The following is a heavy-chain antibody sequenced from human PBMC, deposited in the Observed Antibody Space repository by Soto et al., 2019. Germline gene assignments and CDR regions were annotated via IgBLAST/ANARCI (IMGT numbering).Heavy chain of an antibody. CDR2: ISSNGGST. V-gene: IGHV3-64*01. J-gene: IGHJ6*03. D-gene: IGHD2-2*01. CDR1: GFTFSSYA. CDR3: ARDKGGIPAARSHHYYYYMDV. Sequence: PGGSLRLSCAASGFTFSSYAMHWVRQAPGKGLEYVSAISSNGGSTYYANSVKGRFTISRDNSKNTLYLQMGSLRAEDMAVYYCARDKGGIPAARSHHYYYYMDVWGKGTTVTVSS.